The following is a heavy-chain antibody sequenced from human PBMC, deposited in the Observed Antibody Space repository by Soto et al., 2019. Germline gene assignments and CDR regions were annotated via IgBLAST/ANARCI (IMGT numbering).Heavy chain of an antibody. V-gene: IGHV1-18*01. J-gene: IGHJ6*02. CDR3: ARDSNYDFWSGYYAYYYYYGMDV. CDR1: GYTFTSYG. CDR2: ISAYNGNT. Sequence: ASVKVSCKASGYTFTSYGISWVRQAPGQGLEWMGWISAYNGNTNYAQKLQGRVTMTTDTSTSTAYMELRSLRSDDTAVYYCARDSNYDFWSGYYAYYYYYGMDVWRQGTTVTVSS. D-gene: IGHD3-3*01.